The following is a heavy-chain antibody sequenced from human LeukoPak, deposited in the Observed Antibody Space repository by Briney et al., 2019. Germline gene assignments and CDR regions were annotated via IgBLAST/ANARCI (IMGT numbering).Heavy chain of an antibody. CDR3: AKYRSGSYHTGEFDY. V-gene: IGHV3-33*06. CDR2: IWYDGSNK. CDR1: GFTFGSYG. Sequence: GGSLRLSCAASGFTFGSYGMHWVRRAPGKGLEWVAVIWYDGSNKYYADSVKGRFTISRDNSKNTLYLQMNSLRAEDTAVYYCAKYRSGSYHTGEFDYWGQGTLVTVSS. D-gene: IGHD1-26*01. J-gene: IGHJ4*02.